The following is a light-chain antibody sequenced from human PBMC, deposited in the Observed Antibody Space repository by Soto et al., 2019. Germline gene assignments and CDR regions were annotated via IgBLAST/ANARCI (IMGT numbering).Light chain of an antibody. CDR2: KVS. CDR1: QSLVHSDGIAY. J-gene: IGKJ5*01. Sequence: DVLMTHSPLSLPVTLGQPASISCRSNQSLVHSDGIAYFSWFQQRPGRSPRRLIYKVSNRDSGVPARFSGSGSGTDFALKISRVEAEDVGVYYCMQGTHWPITFGQGRRLEIK. CDR3: MQGTHWPIT. V-gene: IGKV2-30*02.